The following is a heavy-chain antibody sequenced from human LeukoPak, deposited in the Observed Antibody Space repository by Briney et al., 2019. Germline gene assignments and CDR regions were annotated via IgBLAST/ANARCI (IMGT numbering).Heavy chain of an antibody. Sequence: GSLRLSCAASGFTVSNNYMNWVRQAPGKGLEWVSSISSSGGNTYYADSVKGRLTISRDNSKNTLFLQMNSLRAEDTAVYYCAKDRPTWPIDYWGQGTLVTVSS. J-gene: IGHJ4*02. CDR2: ISSSGGNT. CDR1: GFTVSNNY. D-gene: IGHD5-12*01. CDR3: AKDRPTWPIDY. V-gene: IGHV3-23*01.